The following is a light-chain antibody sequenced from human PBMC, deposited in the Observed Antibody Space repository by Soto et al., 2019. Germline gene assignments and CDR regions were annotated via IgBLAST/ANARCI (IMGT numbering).Light chain of an antibody. CDR1: QAIRTE. V-gene: IGKV1-6*01. CDR3: LQDYSYPRT. J-gene: IGKJ1*01. Sequence: AIQMTQSPSSLSASVGDRVIITCRASQAIRTELGWYQQRPGKAPKLLIYGTSNLQSGVPSRFSGSGSGTDSTLTINGLQSEDFATYYCLQDYSYPRTFGQGTKVDVK. CDR2: GTS.